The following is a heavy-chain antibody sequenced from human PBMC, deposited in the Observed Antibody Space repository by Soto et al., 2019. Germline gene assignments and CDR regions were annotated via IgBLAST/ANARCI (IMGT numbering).Heavy chain of an antibody. CDR1: GYTFTSYG. CDR3: ARVTGDFWSGYYDQPTDYFDY. Sequence: ASVKVSCKASGYTFTSYGISWVRQAPGQGLEWMGWISAYNGNTNYAQKLQGRVTMTTDTSTSTAYMELGSLRSDDTAVYYCARVTGDFWSGYYDQPTDYFDYWGQGTLVTVYS. V-gene: IGHV1-18*01. CDR2: ISAYNGNT. D-gene: IGHD3-3*01. J-gene: IGHJ4*02.